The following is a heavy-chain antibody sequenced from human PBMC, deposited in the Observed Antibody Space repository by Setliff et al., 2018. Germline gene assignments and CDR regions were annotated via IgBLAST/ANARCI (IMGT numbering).Heavy chain of an antibody. CDR1: GFTISRHA. CDR2: LSYDGSNK. V-gene: IGHV3-30*01. J-gene: IGHJ3*02. D-gene: IGHD3-22*01. Sequence: PGGSLRLSCAASGFTISRHAVHWVRQAPGKGLEWVAVLSYDGSNKFYADSVKGRLTVSRDNSRNTLYLQMNSLRAEDTAVYYCARAPQNYYDSSGYYVDAFDIWGQGTMVTVSS. CDR3: ARAPQNYYDSSGYYVDAFDI.